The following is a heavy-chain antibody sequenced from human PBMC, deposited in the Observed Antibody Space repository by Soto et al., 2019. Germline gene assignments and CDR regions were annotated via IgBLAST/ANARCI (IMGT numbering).Heavy chain of an antibody. Sequence: ASVKVSCKAPGYTFTSYYIHWVRQAPGQGLEWMGVINPSGGSTSYAQNFQGRVTMTRDKSISTAYLQWSSLKASDTAIYYCARHLAATSPFDYWGQGTLVTVSS. D-gene: IGHD6-25*01. CDR3: ARHLAATSPFDY. CDR2: INPSGGST. V-gene: IGHV1-46*01. J-gene: IGHJ4*02. CDR1: GYTFTSYY.